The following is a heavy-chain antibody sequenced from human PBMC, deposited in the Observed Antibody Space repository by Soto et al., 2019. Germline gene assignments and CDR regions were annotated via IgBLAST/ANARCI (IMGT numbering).Heavy chain of an antibody. CDR2: ISYDGSNK. CDR3: AKATATGGGAFDI. D-gene: IGHD2-8*02. V-gene: IGHV3-30-3*01. Sequence: GGSLRLSCAASGFTFSSYAMHWVRQAPGKGLDWVAVISYDGSNKYYADSVKGRFTISRDTSKNTVYLKMNSLTAGDTALYYCAKATATGGGAFDICGQGTMVTVSS. J-gene: IGHJ3*02. CDR1: GFTFSSYA.